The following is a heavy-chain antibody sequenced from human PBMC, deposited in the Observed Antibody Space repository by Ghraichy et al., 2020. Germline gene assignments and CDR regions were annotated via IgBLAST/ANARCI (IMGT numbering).Heavy chain of an antibody. CDR1: GGSFSGYY. CDR3: ARDQYSSGWYADY. CDR2: INHSGST. Sequence: ETLSLTCAVYGGSFSGYYWSWLRQPPGKGLEWIGEINHSGSTNYNPSLKSRVTISVDTSKNQFSLKLSSVTAADTAVYYCARDQYSSGWYADYWGQGTLVTVSS. J-gene: IGHJ4*02. D-gene: IGHD6-19*01. V-gene: IGHV4-34*01.